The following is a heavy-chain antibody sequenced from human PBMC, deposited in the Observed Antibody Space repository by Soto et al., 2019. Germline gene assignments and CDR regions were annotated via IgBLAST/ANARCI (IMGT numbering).Heavy chain of an antibody. CDR3: AKDRRAGGISGFYSDV. D-gene: IGHD2-21*01. CDR1: GFTFSSYG. V-gene: IGHV3-23*01. J-gene: IGHJ4*02. CDR2: SSATGAGT. Sequence: GGSLRLSCAASGFTFSSYGMTWVRQAPGKGLEWVSFSSATGAGTYYADSVKGRFTISRDNSKNTLYLQITNLRADDTAVYYCAKDRRAGGISGFYSDVWGQGAVVTVPS.